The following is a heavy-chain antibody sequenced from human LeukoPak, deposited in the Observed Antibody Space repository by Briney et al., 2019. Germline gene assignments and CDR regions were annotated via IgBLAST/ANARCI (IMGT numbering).Heavy chain of an antibody. V-gene: IGHV3-48*01. Sequence: GGSLRLSCAASGFTFSSYSMNWVRQAPGKGLDWVSYISSTSSTIYYADSVKGRFTISRDNAKNSLYLQTNSLRVEDTAIYYCARGGLRLGELTYYWGQGTLVTVSS. D-gene: IGHD3-16*01. CDR3: ARGGLRLGELTYY. CDR1: GFTFSSYS. CDR2: ISSTSSTI. J-gene: IGHJ4*02.